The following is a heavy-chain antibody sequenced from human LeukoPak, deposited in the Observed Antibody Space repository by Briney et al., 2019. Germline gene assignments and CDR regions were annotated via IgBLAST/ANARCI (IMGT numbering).Heavy chain of an antibody. CDR1: GFTFSSSA. J-gene: IGHJ4*02. CDR3: ARNYYDRSGYSDTFDY. CDR2: ISHDGSNE. Sequence: GGSLRLSCAASGFTFSSSAMHWVRQAPGKGLEWVAFISHDGSNEYYADSVKGRFTISRDSSKNTLYLQMNSLRAEDTAVYYCARNYYDRSGYSDTFDYWGQGTLVTVSS. D-gene: IGHD3-22*01. V-gene: IGHV3-30*04.